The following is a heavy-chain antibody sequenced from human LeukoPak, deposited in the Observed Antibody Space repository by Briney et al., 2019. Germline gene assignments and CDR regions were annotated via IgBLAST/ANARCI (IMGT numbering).Heavy chain of an antibody. J-gene: IGHJ4*02. CDR2: IYYSGST. CDR3: ARDLYSSSWLNYFDY. Sequence: SETLSLTCTVSGGSIRSYYWSWIRQPPGKGLEWIGYIYYSGSTNYNPSLKSRVTISVDTSKNQFSLKLSSVTAADTAVYYCARDLYSSSWLNYFDYWGQGTLVTVSS. V-gene: IGHV4-59*01. CDR1: GGSIRSYY. D-gene: IGHD6-13*01.